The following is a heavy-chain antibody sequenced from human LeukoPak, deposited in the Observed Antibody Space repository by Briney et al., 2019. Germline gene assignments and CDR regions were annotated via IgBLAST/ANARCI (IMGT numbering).Heavy chain of an antibody. CDR3: AKYGHYYDSSGLLY. D-gene: IGHD3-22*01. Sequence: GGSLRLSCAASGFTFSSYAMHWVRQAPGKGLEWVAVISYDGSNKYYADSVKGRFTISRDNSKNTLYLQMNSLRAEDTAVYYCAKYGHYYDSSGLLYWGQGTLVTVSS. J-gene: IGHJ4*02. CDR2: ISYDGSNK. V-gene: IGHV3-30-3*02. CDR1: GFTFSSYA.